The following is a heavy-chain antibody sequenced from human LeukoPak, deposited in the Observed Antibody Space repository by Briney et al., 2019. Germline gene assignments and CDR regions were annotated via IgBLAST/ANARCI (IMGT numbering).Heavy chain of an antibody. D-gene: IGHD6-13*01. CDR1: GGSISSYY. J-gene: IGHJ5*02. V-gene: IGHV4-59*01. Sequence: SETLFLTCTVSGGSISSYYWSWIRQPPGKGLEWIGYIYYSGSTNYNPSLKSRVTISVDTSKNQFSLKLSSVTAADTAVYYCARPTYSSKGNWFDPWGQGTLVTVSS. CDR2: IYYSGST. CDR3: ARPTYSSKGNWFDP.